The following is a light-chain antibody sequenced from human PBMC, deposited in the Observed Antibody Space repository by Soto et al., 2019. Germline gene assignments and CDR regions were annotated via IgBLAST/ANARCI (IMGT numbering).Light chain of an antibody. CDR1: QSVRSSL. Sequence: EVVLTQSPGTLSLSAGERATFSCRASQSVRSSLLAWYQQKPGQAPRLVIYAGSSRATGIPDRFSGSGSGTDFTLTISRLEPEDFAVYYCQQYGSSLITFGQGTRLEI. J-gene: IGKJ5*01. CDR2: AGS. V-gene: IGKV3-20*01. CDR3: QQYGSSLIT.